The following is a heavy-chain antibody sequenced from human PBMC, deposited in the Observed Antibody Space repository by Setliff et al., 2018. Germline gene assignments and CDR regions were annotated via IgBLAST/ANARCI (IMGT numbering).Heavy chain of an antibody. J-gene: IGHJ4*01. D-gene: IGHD7-27*01. CDR1: GFAFSTYG. CDR2: IRYEGSNK. CDR3: AGVHWTTNWFLHY. V-gene: IGHV3-30*02. Sequence: GESLKISCVASGFAFSTYGMHWVRQAPGRGLEWVASIRYEGSNKQYGDSVKGRFSISRDNSKNTLYLQMSSLRVEDTAVYYCAGVHWTTNWFLHYWGQGTLVTVSS.